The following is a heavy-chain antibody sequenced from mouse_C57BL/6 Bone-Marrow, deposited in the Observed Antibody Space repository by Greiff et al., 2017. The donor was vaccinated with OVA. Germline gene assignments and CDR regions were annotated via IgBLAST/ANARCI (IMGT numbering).Heavy chain of an antibody. J-gene: IGHJ2*01. CDR1: GFNIKDDY. CDR2: IDPENGDT. CDR3: TTVLFDY. Sequence: VQLKQSGAELVRPGASVKLSCTASGFNIKDDYMHWVKQRPEQGLEWIGWIDPENGDTEYASKFQSKATITADTSSNTAYLQLSSLASEDTAVYYWTTVLFDYWGQGTTLTVSS. V-gene: IGHV14-4*01.